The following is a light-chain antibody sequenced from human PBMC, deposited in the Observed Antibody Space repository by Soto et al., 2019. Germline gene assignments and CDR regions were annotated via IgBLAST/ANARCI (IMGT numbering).Light chain of an antibody. J-gene: IGKJ5*01. CDR1: QSFRGL. CDR3: QQRHMWPIT. V-gene: IGKV3-11*01. CDR2: DAY. Sequence: VLTQSPVTLSLSPGERATISCRASQSFRGLLAWYQQKPGQAPRLLIYDAYNRATGIPPMFSGSGSGTYFTLTISSLEPEDSAVYYCQQRHMWPITFGQGTRLEIK.